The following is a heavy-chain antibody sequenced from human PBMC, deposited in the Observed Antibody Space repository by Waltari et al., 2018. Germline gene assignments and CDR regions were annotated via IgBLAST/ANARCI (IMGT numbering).Heavy chain of an antibody. Sequence: HVQLEQSGAEVKKPGSSVKVSCKASGGTFSTYTVTWVRQAPGQGLEWMGSIIPFLGISKYAQSLQAGLTITVDQSTNTGYMELNNLRPEDTGVYYCARSGEMKGTVDYWGQGTLVTVSS. D-gene: IGHD1-1*01. CDR3: ARSGEMKGTVDY. CDR2: IIPFLGIS. V-gene: IGHV1-69*02. J-gene: IGHJ4*02. CDR1: GGTFSTYT.